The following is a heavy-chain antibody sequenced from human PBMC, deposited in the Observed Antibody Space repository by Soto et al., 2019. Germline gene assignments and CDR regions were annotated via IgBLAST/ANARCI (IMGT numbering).Heavy chain of an antibody. V-gene: IGHV1-46*03. D-gene: IGHD4-17*01. Sequence: ASVKVSCKASGYTFTSYYMHWVRQAPGQGLEWMGIINPSGGSTSYARKFQGRVTMTRDTSTSTVYMELSSLRSEDTAVYYCATSPDYGDYPYYYYYMDVWGKGTTVTVSS. J-gene: IGHJ6*03. CDR1: GYTFTSYY. CDR2: INPSGGST. CDR3: ATSPDYGDYPYYYYYMDV.